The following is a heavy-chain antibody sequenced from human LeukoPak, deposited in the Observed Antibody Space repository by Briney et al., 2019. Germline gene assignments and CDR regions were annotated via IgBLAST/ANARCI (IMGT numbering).Heavy chain of an antibody. CDR2: ISTYNGYA. CDR1: GYTFTRYG. D-gene: IGHD6-19*01. Sequence: GASVTVSFKSSGYTFTRYGISWVRQAPGQGLEWMGWISTYNGYANYAQKLQGRVTMTTETSTSTAYMELRSLRSDDTAVYYCARNSSDWYGYMDVWGKGTTVTVSS. CDR3: ARNSSDWYGYMDV. V-gene: IGHV1-18*01. J-gene: IGHJ6*04.